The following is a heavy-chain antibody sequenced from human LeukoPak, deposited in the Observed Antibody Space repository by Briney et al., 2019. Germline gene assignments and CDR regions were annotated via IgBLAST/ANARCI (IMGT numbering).Heavy chain of an antibody. J-gene: IGHJ4*02. CDR2: IYYSGST. D-gene: IGHD3-22*01. V-gene: IGHV4-59*01. CDR3: ARGAGEDYYDSSGYYYFDY. CDR1: GGSISSYY. Sequence: SETLSPTCTVSGGSISSYYWSWIRQPPGKGLEWIGYIYYSGSTNYNPSLKSRVTISVDTSKNQFSLKLSSVTAADTAVYYCARGAGEDYYDSSGYYYFDYWGQGTLVTVSS.